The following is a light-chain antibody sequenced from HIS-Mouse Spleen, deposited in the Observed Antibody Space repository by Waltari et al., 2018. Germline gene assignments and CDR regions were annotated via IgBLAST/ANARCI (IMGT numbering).Light chain of an antibody. Sequence: SYELTQPPSVSVSPGQTASITCSGDKLGDNYACWYQQKPGQSPVLVIYQDSKRPSGIPGRFSGSNSGNTATLTISGTQAMDEADYYCQAWDSSTAVFGGGTKLTVL. V-gene: IGLV3-1*01. CDR2: QDS. CDR3: QAWDSSTAV. CDR1: KLGDNY. J-gene: IGLJ2*01.